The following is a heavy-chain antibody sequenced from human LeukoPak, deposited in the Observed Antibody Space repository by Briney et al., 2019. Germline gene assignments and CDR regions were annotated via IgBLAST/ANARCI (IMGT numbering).Heavy chain of an antibody. V-gene: IGHV4-59*01. CDR1: GGSISSYY. Sequence: SETLSLTCTVAGGSISSYYWSWIRQPPGQGLELIGYIYYSGSTNYNPSLKSRVTISVDTSKNQFSLKLSSVTAADTAVYYCARYSSGFDAFDIWGQGTMVTVSS. CDR3: ARYSSGFDAFDI. CDR2: IYYSGST. D-gene: IGHD6-19*01. J-gene: IGHJ3*02.